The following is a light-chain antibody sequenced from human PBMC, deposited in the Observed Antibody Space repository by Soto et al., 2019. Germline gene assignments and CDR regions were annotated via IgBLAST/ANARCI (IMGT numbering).Light chain of an antibody. V-gene: IGKV2-28*01. J-gene: IGKJ4*01. CDR1: QSLLHDNGKNY. CDR2: LGS. CDR3: MQALQTPLT. Sequence: VITPSPLFLPVTPGEPASISCRSSQSLLHDNGKNYLDWYLQKPGQSPQLLIFLGSNRASGVPDRFSGSGSGTDFTLKISRVEAEDVGVYYCMQALQTPLTFGGGTKVE.